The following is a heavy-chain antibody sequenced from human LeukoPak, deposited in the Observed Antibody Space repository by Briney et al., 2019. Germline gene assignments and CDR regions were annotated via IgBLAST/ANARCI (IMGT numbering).Heavy chain of an antibody. V-gene: IGHV3-48*03. D-gene: IGHD5-24*01. J-gene: IGHJ4*02. Sequence: GGSLRLSCAASGFSFSSYEMNWVRQAPGKGLEWVSYISSSGSTKYYADSVKGRFTISIDNARNSLYLQMNSLRADDTAIYYCARGERWLLLPTDYWGQGTLVTVSS. CDR3: ARGERWLLLPTDY. CDR1: GFSFSSYE. CDR2: ISSSGSTK.